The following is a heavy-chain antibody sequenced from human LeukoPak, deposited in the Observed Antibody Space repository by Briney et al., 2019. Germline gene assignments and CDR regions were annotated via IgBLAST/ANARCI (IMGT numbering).Heavy chain of an antibody. Sequence: SVEVSSKASGGTFSSNAISWVRQAPGQGLEWMGGIIPIFGTANYAQKFQGRVTITADESTSTAYMELSSLRSEDTAVYYCAKVQTYYYGPGSYIYYYGMDVWGRGTTVTVSS. V-gene: IGHV1-69*13. CDR2: IIPIFGTA. J-gene: IGHJ6*02. CDR3: AKVQTYYYGPGSYIYYYGMDV. D-gene: IGHD3-10*01. CDR1: GGTFSSNA.